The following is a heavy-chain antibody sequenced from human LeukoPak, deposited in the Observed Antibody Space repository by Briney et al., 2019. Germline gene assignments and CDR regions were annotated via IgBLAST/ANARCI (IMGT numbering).Heavy chain of an antibody. D-gene: IGHD1-26*01. CDR2: IKLDGIEK. V-gene: IGHV3-7*04. CDR3: ARDLSGGARAY. Sequence: GGSLRLSCAASGFTFSSYWMSWVRQAPGEGLEWVANIKLDGIEKSYVDSVKGRFTISRDNAKNSLYLQMNSLRAEDTAVYYCARDLSGGARAYWGQGTLVTVSS. J-gene: IGHJ4*02. CDR1: GFTFSSYW.